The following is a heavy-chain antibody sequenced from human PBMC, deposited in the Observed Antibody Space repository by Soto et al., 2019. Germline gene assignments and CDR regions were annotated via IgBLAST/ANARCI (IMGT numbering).Heavy chain of an antibody. J-gene: IGHJ4*02. CDR1: GGTFSSYA. V-gene: IGHV1-69*13. CDR2: IIPIFGTA. CDR3: ARAQGNYYGSGSYRLGCFDY. Sequence: GASVKVSCKASGGTFSSYAISWVRQAPGQGLEWMGGIIPIFGTANYAQKFQGRVTITADESTSTAYMELSSLRSEDTAVYYCARAQGNYYGSGSYRLGCFDYWGQGTLVTAPQ. D-gene: IGHD3-10*01.